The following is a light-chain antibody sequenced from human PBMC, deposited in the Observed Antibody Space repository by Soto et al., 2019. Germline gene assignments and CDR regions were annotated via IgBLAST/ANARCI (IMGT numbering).Light chain of an antibody. CDR1: SSDVGTYNL. CDR2: EGS. CDR3: CSYAGSSTYV. Sequence: QSALPQPASVSGSPGQSITISCTGTSSDVGTYNLVSWYQHHPGKAPKLMIYEGSKRPSGVSNRFSGSKSGNTASLTISGLQAEDEAEYYCCSYAGSSTYVFGTGTKLTVL. V-gene: IGLV2-23*01. J-gene: IGLJ1*01.